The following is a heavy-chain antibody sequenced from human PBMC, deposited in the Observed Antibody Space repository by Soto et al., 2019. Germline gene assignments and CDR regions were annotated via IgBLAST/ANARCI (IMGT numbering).Heavy chain of an antibody. D-gene: IGHD2-2*01. CDR2: ISYDGSNK. V-gene: IGHV3-30*18. J-gene: IGHJ1*01. CDR3: AKRDVGAGYHH. Sequence: PGGSLRLSCAASGFTFSSYGMHWVRQAPGKGLEWVAVISYDGSNKYYADSVKGRFTISRDNSKNTLYLQMNSLRAEDTAVYYCAKRDVGAGYHHWGQDTLVTVSS. CDR1: GFTFSSYG.